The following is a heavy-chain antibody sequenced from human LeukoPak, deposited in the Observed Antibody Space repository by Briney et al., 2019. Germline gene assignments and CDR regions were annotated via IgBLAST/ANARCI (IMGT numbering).Heavy chain of an antibody. D-gene: IGHD2-15*01. CDR3: ASRSGGNLRSFDY. V-gene: IGHV4-61*02. J-gene: IGHJ4*02. CDR1: GGSISRGSYY. CDR2: IYTSGST. Sequence: SKTLSLTCTVSGGSISRGSYYWCWIRQSGGKGLEWIGRIYTSGSTNYNPSLKSRVTISVDTSKNQLYLKLSSVTAADTAVYYCASRSGGNLRSFDYWGQGTLVTVSS.